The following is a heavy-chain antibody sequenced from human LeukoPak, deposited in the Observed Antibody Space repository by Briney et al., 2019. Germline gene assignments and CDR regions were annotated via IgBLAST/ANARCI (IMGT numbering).Heavy chain of an antibody. CDR3: ARERSGYYIFDQ. CDR2: ITYSGGDT. V-gene: IGHV3-23*01. D-gene: IGHD3-3*01. Sequence: GGSLRLSCAASGFTFSDYTMSGVRQSPGKGLEWVSTITYSGGDTYFADSVKGRFTISRDNSKNTLHLQMNSLRAEDTAIYYCARERSGYYIFDQWGQGTLVTVSS. CDR1: GFTFSDYT. J-gene: IGHJ4*02.